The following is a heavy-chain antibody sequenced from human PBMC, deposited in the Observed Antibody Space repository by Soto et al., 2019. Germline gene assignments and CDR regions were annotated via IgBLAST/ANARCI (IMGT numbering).Heavy chain of an antibody. D-gene: IGHD2-2*01. V-gene: IGHV2-5*01. CDR2: IYWNDDK. CDR3: AHHTITPATNWFDP. J-gene: IGHJ5*02. Sequence: SGPTLVNSTTPLRLTCPFSGFSLTTSGVGVGWIRQPPGKALEWLALIYWNDDKRYSPSLRGRLTITKDTSKNQVFLAMTNMDPADTATYYCAHHTITPATNWFDPWGLGTLVTVSS. CDR1: GFSLTTSGVG.